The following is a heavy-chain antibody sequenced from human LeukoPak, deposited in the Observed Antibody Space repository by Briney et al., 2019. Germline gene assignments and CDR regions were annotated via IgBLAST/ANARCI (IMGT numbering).Heavy chain of an antibody. J-gene: IGHJ4*02. D-gene: IGHD3-3*01. CDR1: GGSVTSTNW. V-gene: IGHV4-4*02. Sequence: PSEALSLTCGVSGGSVTSTNWWTWVRQPPGKGLEWIGEVHLDGRTNYNPSLKSRLTMSVDLSENHVSLKLTSVTAADTAVYYCAREGGFYRPLDYSGQGTLVTVSS. CDR2: VHLDGRT. CDR3: AREGGFYRPLDY.